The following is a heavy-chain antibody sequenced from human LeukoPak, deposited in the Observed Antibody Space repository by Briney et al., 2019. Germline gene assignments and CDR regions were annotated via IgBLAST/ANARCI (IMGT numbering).Heavy chain of an antibody. J-gene: IGHJ4*02. D-gene: IGHD3-22*01. CDR2: IYYDGNAK. V-gene: IGHV3-30*12. Sequence: PGGSLRLSCAASGFTFSAYGMHWVRQAPGKGLEWVAFIYYDGNAKYYADSVKGRFTISRDNAKNSLYLQMNSLRAEDTAVYYCARDRGYYDSSGYYGYWGQGTLVTVSS. CDR3: ARDRGYYDSSGYYGY. CDR1: GFTFSAYG.